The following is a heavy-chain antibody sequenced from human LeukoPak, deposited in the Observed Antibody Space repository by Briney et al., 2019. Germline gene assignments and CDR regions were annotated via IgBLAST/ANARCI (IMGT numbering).Heavy chain of an antibody. V-gene: IGHV1-69*05. CDR3: AREWYYDSSGTLSLDY. CDR1: GGTFSSYA. D-gene: IGHD3-22*01. CDR2: IIPIFGTA. J-gene: IGHJ4*02. Sequence: ASVKVSCKASGGTFSSYAISWVRQAPGQGLEWMGRIIPIFGTANYAQNFQGRVTITTDESTSTAYMELSSLRSEDTAVYYCAREWYYDSSGTLSLDYWGQGTLVTVSS.